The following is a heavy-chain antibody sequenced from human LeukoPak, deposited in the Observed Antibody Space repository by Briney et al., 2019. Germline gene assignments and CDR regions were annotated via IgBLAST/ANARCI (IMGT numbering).Heavy chain of an antibody. V-gene: IGHV4-39*01. CDR1: GGSISSSSYY. CDR3: ARLIAVAVPDAFDI. D-gene: IGHD6-19*01. Sequence: SETLSLTCTVSGGSISSSSYYWGWIRQPPGKGLEWIGSIYYSGSTYYNPSLKSRVTISVDTSKNQFSLKLSSVTAADTAVYYCARLIAVAVPDAFDIWGQGTMVTVSS. CDR2: IYYSGST. J-gene: IGHJ3*02.